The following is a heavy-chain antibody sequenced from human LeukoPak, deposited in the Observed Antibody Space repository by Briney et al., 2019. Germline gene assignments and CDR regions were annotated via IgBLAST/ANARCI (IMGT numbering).Heavy chain of an antibody. V-gene: IGHV3-21*01. D-gene: IGHD2-15*01. CDR1: GFTFSSYS. J-gene: IGHJ4*02. Sequence: PGGSLRLSCAASGFTFSSYSMNWVRQAPGEGLEWVSSISSSSSYIYYADSVKGRFTISRDNAKNSLYLQMNSLRAEDTAVYYCARDAPPVTAAPFDYWGQGTLVTVSS. CDR2: ISSSSSYI. CDR3: ARDAPPVTAAPFDY.